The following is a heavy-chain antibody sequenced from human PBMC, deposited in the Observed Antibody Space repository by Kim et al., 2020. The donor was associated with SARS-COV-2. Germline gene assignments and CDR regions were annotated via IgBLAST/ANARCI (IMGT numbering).Heavy chain of an antibody. D-gene: IGHD2-21*01. V-gene: IGHV1-24*01. J-gene: IGHJ3*01. CDR3: ATDRVNQSGGDYEV. CDR2: IDPKDVRT. CDR1: GYSLTQKS. Sequence: ASVKVSCKASGYSLTQKSVHWVRQAPGQGLEWMGNIDPKDVRTISAQKFQGRLAMTGDTSTDTAYMELSSLRSEDTAVYYCATDRVNQSGGDYEVWV.